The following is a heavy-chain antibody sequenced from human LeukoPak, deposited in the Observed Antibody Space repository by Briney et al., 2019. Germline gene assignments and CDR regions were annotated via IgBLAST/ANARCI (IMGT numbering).Heavy chain of an antibody. D-gene: IGHD3-10*01. CDR2: IFHSGST. CDR1: GYSISIGYY. V-gene: IGHV4-38-2*01. Sequence: SQTLSLTCAVSGYSISIGYYWGWIRPPPGKGLEWIGSIFHSGSTYYNPSLKSRVDMSGVTSKNQISLKLSSVTAADTAVYYCARASGSYGSGSYYYYGMDVWGKGTTVTVPS. CDR3: ARASGSYGSGSYYYYGMDV. J-gene: IGHJ6*04.